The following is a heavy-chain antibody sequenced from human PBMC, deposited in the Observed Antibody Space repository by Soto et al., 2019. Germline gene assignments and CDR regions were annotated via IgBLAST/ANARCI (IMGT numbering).Heavy chain of an antibody. CDR1: GYTFTAYY. D-gene: IGHD1-26*01. CDR3: ARVIVGATSDY. V-gene: IGHV1-2*02. CDR2: INPNSGGT. J-gene: IGHJ4*02. Sequence: PGASVKVSCKASGYTFTAYYIQWVRQAPGQGLEWMGSINPNSGGTNYAQKFQGRVTMTRDTSISTAYMDLSRLRSNDTAVYYCARVIVGATSDYWGQGTLVTVS.